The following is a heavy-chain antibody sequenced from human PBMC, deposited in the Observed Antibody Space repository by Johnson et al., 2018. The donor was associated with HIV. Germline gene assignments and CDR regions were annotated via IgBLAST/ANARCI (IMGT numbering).Heavy chain of an antibody. J-gene: IGHJ3*02. Sequence: EVQLLESGGGLVQPGGSLRLSCVASGFSFSTYAMTWVRQAPGKGLEWVSTISGGGGSTYYTDSVKGRFSISRDNFKNTLYLQMNSLRAEDTAVYYCARACRDGYTCDAFDIWGQGTMVTVSS. CDR3: ARACRDGYTCDAFDI. V-gene: IGHV3-23*01. CDR1: GFSFSTYA. CDR2: ISGGGGST. D-gene: IGHD5-24*01.